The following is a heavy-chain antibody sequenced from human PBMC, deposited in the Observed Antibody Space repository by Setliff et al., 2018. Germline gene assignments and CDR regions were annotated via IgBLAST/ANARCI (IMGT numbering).Heavy chain of an antibody. CDR2: IYTSGNT. CDR1: GGSISGYY. Sequence: SETLSLTCTVSGGSISGYYWGWIRQPPGKGLEWSGNIYTSGNTNYNPSLKSRVSISVDTSKNQFSLKLSSVTAADTAVYYGAGGAFGSRWYVRPWFDPWGQGTLVTVAS. V-gene: IGHV4-59*01. D-gene: IGHD6-13*01. J-gene: IGHJ5*02. CDR3: AGGAFGSRWYVRPWFDP.